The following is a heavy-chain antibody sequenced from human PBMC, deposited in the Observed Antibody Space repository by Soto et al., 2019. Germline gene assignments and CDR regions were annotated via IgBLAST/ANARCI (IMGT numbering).Heavy chain of an antibody. CDR2: IYPDDSDT. V-gene: IGHV5-51*01. Sequence: GESLKISCKGSGYSFTTYWIAWVRQMPGKGLEWMGIIYPDDSDTRYSPSFQGQVTFSADKSITTVYLQWSSLKASDSAMYYCARHGFCSGGRCYSSYYYGMDVWGQGTTVTVSS. J-gene: IGHJ6*02. D-gene: IGHD2-15*01. CDR3: ARHGFCSGGRCYSSYYYGMDV. CDR1: GYSFTTYW.